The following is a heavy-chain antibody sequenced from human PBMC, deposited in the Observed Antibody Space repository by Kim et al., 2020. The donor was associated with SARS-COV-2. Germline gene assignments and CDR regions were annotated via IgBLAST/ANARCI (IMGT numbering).Heavy chain of an antibody. CDR1: GFTFSSYA. J-gene: IGHJ4*02. CDR2: ISSNGGST. Sequence: GGSLRLSCSASGFTFSSYAMHWVRQAPGKGLEYVSAISSNGGSTYYADSVKGRFTISRDNSKNTLYLQMSSLRAEDPAVYYCVKSYLLGSEQTFDYWGQGTLVTVSS. CDR3: VKSYLLGSEQTFDY. V-gene: IGHV3-64D*06. D-gene: IGHD1-26*01.